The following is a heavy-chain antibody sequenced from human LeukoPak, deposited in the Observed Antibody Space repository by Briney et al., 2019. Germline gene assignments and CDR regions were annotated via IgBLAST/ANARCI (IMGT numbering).Heavy chain of an antibody. D-gene: IGHD3-10*01. J-gene: IGHJ5*02. CDR1: GFTFSSHW. Sequence: GGSLRLSCAASGFTFSSHWMHWVRQVPGKGLVWVSRINSEGGSTTYADSVKGRFAISRDNAKNTLYLQMNSLRAEDTAVYYCARGDSGLDWFDPWGQGTLVTVSS. CDR3: ARGDSGLDWFDP. CDR2: INSEGGST. V-gene: IGHV3-74*01.